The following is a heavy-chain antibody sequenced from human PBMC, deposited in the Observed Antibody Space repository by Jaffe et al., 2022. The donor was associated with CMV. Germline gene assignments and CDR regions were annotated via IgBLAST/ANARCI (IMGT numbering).Heavy chain of an antibody. J-gene: IGHJ4*02. CDR2: IIPIFGTA. Sequence: QVQLVQSGAEVKKPGSSVKVSCKASGGTFSSYAISWVRQAPGQGLEWMGGIIPIFGTANYAQKFQGRVTITADESTSTAYMELSSLRSEDTAVYYCARNVYTYYYGSGSYYRFDYWGQGTLVTVSS. D-gene: IGHD3-10*01. CDR1: GGTFSSYA. CDR3: ARNVYTYYYGSGSYYRFDY. V-gene: IGHV1-69*01.